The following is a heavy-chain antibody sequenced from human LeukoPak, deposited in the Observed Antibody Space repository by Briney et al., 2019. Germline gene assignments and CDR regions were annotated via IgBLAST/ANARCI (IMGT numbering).Heavy chain of an antibody. D-gene: IGHD1-26*01. CDR1: GFTFSTYS. CDR3: GREGHSGSWDLDY. J-gene: IGHJ4*02. CDR2: ISTSGHSI. V-gene: IGHV3-21*01. Sequence: GGSLRLSCAASGFTFSTYSMNWVCQAPGKGLEWVSSISTSGHSIYYADSLKGRFTISRDNAKNSLYLQMNSLRAEDTAVYYCGREGHSGSWDLDYWGQGTLVTVSS.